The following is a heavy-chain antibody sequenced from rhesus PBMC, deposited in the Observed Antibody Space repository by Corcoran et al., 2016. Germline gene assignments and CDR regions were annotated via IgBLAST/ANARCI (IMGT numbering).Heavy chain of an antibody. J-gene: IGHJ4*01. CDR2: ISGSSGST. CDR3: AREIVLVLLAAIPPFDY. Sequence: QVQLQESGPGLVKPSETLSLTCAVPGGSFSSYWCGWIRQPHRKVLGWFWSISGSSGSTEYNPSLKSRATISRDTSKNQFSLKLSSVTAADTAVYYCAREIVLVLLAAIPPFDYWGQGVLVTVSS. CDR1: GGSFSSYW. D-gene: IGHD2-2*01. V-gene: IGHV4-160*01.